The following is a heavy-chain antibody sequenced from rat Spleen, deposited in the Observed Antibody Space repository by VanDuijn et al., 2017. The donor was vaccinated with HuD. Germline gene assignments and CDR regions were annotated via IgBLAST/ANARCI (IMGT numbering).Heavy chain of an antibody. D-gene: IGHD5-1*01. CDR3: TRDRAGSYLDY. V-gene: IGHV5-31*01. J-gene: IGHJ2*01. Sequence: EVQLVESGGGLVQPGRSLKLSCVASGFTVNNYWMTWIRQAPGKGLEWVASITNTGDSSYYPDSVKGRFTISRDNAKSTLNLQMNRLRSEDTATYYCTRDRAGSYLDYWGQGVMVTVSS. CDR1: GFTVNNYW. CDR2: ITNTGDSS.